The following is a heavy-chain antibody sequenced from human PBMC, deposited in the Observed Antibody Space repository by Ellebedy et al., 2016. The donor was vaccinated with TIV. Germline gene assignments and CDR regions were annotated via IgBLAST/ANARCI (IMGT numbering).Heavy chain of an antibody. J-gene: IGHJ4*02. CDR1: GFTFDAFA. CDR2: ISYDGTHE. Sequence: GGSLRLXXAASGFTFDAFAIHWVRQAPGKGLEWVAVISYDGTHEYYADSVKGRFTISRDNSKNTLSLQMSGLRAEDTGMYYCAKDHGGNIYYPYIEYLFDYWGQGTLVTVSS. V-gene: IGHV3-30*04. CDR3: AKDHGGNIYYPYIEYLFDY. D-gene: IGHD3-22*01.